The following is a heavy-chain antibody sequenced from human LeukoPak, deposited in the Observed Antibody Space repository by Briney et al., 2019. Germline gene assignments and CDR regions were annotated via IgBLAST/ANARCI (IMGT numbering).Heavy chain of an antibody. CDR3: ARGRRGWLIDY. V-gene: IGHV4-34*01. CDR2: INHSGST. Sequence: PSETLSLTCAVYGGSFSGYYWSWIRQPPGKGLEWIGEINHSGSTNYNPSLKSRVTISVDTSKNQFPLKLSSVTAADTAVYYCARGRRGWLIDYWGQGTLVTVSS. D-gene: IGHD6-19*01. CDR1: GGSFSGYY. J-gene: IGHJ4*02.